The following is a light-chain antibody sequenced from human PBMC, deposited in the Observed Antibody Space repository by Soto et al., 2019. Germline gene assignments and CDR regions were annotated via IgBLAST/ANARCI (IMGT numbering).Light chain of an antibody. CDR1: HSVDSTH. CDR2: GTS. V-gene: IGKV3-20*01. J-gene: IGKJ1*01. CDR3: QHYGDSRT. Sequence: EIVLTQSPGTLSLSPGERATLSCRTSHSVDSTHLAWYQQQPGQAHRLLIYGTSGRATGIPDRFGGSGSGTDSTLTISRLEPEDFAVYYCQHYGDSRTFGQGTKVEVK.